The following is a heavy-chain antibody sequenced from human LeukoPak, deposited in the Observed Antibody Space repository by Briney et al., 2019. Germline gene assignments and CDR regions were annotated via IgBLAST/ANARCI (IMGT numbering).Heavy chain of an antibody. J-gene: IGHJ1*01. CDR2: ISGSAGST. CDR3: ARDSSSWPEYFQH. CDR1: GFTFSNYA. V-gene: IGHV3-23*01. Sequence: PGGSLRLSCAASGFTFSNYAMSWVRQAPGKGLEWVSAISGSAGSTYYADSVKGRFTISRDNSKNTLYLQMNSLRAEDTAVYYCARDSSSWPEYFQHWGQGTLVTVSS. D-gene: IGHD6-13*01.